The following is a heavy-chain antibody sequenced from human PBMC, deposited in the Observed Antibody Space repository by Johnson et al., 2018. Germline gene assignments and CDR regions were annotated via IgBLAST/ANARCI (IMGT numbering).Heavy chain of an antibody. V-gene: IGHV3-33*08. D-gene: IGHD3-22*01. CDR2: IWSDGSNK. Sequence: QVQLVQSGGGVVQPGRSLRLSCAASGFTFSSYGMHWVRQAPGKGLEWVAVIWSDGSNKYYADSVKGRFTISRDNSKNTLYLQMNTLRAEDTAGYYCAASPHYYDSSGYYSVWFRHWGQGTLVTVSS. CDR1: GFTFSSYG. CDR3: AASPHYYDSSGYYSVWFRH. J-gene: IGHJ1*01.